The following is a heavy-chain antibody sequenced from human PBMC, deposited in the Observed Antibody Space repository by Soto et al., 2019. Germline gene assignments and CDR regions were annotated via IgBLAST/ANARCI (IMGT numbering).Heavy chain of an antibody. Sequence: QVQLVQSGAEVKKPGASVKVSCKASGYTFTSYGISWVRQSPGQGLEWMGWLSAYNGNTNYAQKLQGRVTMTAATSTSTAYMELRSQRSDDTAVYYCARARYCSSTSCYGGYFDYWGQGPLVTVSS. V-gene: IGHV1-18*01. J-gene: IGHJ4*02. CDR1: GYTFTSYG. D-gene: IGHD2-2*01. CDR3: ARARYCSSTSCYGGYFDY. CDR2: LSAYNGNT.